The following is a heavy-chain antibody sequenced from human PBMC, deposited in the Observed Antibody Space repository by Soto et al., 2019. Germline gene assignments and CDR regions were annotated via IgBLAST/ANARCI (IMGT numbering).Heavy chain of an antibody. Sequence: GGSLRLSCAASGFTFTRYSMNWVRQAPRKGLEWVSSISSTTNYIYYADSMKGRFTVSRDNAKNSVYLEMNSLSAEDTALYYCARESEDLTSNFDYWGQGTRGTVSS. CDR3: ARESEDLTSNFDY. J-gene: IGHJ4*02. V-gene: IGHV3-21*01. CDR2: ISSTTNYI. CDR1: GFTFTRYS.